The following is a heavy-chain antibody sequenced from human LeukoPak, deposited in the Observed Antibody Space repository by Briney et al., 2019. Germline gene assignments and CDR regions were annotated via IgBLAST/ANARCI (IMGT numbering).Heavy chain of an antibody. CDR1: GYTFTGYY. CDR2: MNPNSGNT. CDR3: ARESRGSGWDMDV. J-gene: IGHJ6*03. D-gene: IGHD6-19*01. V-gene: IGHV1-8*03. Sequence: ASVKVSCKASGYTFTGYYMHWVRQATGQGLEWMGWMNPNSGNTGYAQKFQGRVTITRNTSISTAYMELSSLRSEDTAVYYCARESRGSGWDMDVWGKETTVTVSS.